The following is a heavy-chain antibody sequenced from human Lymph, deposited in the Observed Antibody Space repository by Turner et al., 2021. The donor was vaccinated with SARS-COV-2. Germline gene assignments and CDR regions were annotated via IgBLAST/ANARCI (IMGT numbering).Heavy chain of an antibody. Sequence: EVQLVESGGVLLKPGGSLRLPCAASGFTFSNAWRTWVRQAPGKGLEWVGRIKTKSDGGTTDYAATVKGRFTISRDDSKNTLYLQMNSLKTEDTAVYYCTTHSAPDYWGQGTLVTVSS. D-gene: IGHD6-13*01. J-gene: IGHJ4*02. CDR3: TTHSAPDY. V-gene: IGHV3-15*01. CDR2: IKTKSDGGTT. CDR1: GFTFSNAW.